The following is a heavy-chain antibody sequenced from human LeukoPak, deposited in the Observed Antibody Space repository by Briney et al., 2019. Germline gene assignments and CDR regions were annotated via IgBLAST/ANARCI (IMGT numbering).Heavy chain of an antibody. V-gene: IGHV3-7*01. CDR3: ARGSGSYYQADNWFDP. D-gene: IGHD1-26*01. Sequence: PGGSLRLSCGVSGFTFSDYWMNWVRQAPGKGLEWVASIKQDGSEKSYVDSVRGRFTISRDNAKNTLYLQMNSLRAEDTAVYYCARGSGSYYQADNWFDPWGQGTLVTVSS. J-gene: IGHJ5*02. CDR1: GFTFSDYW. CDR2: IKQDGSEK.